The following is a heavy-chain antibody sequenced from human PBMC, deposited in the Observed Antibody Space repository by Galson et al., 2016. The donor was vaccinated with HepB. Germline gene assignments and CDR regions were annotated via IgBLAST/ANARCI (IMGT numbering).Heavy chain of an antibody. CDR1: GYSFTSYW. CDR3: ARHARHPVYCIPTYCYLNF. D-gene: IGHD2-21*01. V-gene: IGHV5-10-1*01. J-gene: IGHJ4*02. Sequence: QSGAEVKKPGESLRISCKGSGYSFTSYWISWVRQMPGKGLEWMGRIDPTDSYTNYNPSFQGHVTISVDKSISTAYLQWSSLKASDTAIYYCARHARHPVYCIPTYCYLNFWGQGSLVTVSS. CDR2: IDPTDSYT.